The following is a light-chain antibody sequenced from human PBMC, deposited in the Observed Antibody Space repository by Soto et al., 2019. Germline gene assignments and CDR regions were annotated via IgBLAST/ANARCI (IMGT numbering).Light chain of an antibody. J-gene: IGLJ1*01. CDR3: SSYTSSSTGV. CDR1: SSDVGGYNY. V-gene: IGLV2-14*01. CDR2: EVI. Sequence: QSALTQPASVSGSPGQSITISCTGTSSDVGGYNYVSWYQQHPGKAPKLMIYEVINRPSGVSIRFSGSKSGNTASLTISGLQAEDEADYYCSSYTSSSTGVFGTGTKVTVL.